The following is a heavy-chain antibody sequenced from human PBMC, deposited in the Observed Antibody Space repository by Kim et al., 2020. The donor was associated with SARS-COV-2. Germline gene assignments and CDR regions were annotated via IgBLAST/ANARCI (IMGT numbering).Heavy chain of an antibody. J-gene: IGHJ4*02. V-gene: IGHV4-4*02. CDR1: GGSISSSNW. CDR3: ARGYYDSSGPGSFDY. CDR2: IYHSGST. Sequence: SETLSLTCAVSGGSISSSNWWSWVRQPPGKGLEWIGEIYHSGSTNYNPSLKSRVTISVDKSKNQFSLKLSSVTAADTAVYYCARGYYDSSGPGSFDYWGPVTLVTVSS. D-gene: IGHD3-22*01.